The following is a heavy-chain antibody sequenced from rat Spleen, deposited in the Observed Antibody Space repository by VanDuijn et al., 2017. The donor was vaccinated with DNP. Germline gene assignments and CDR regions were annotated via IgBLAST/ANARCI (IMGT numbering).Heavy chain of an antibody. J-gene: IGHJ2*01. CDR1: GFTFSDYA. CDR2: ISSGGTST. D-gene: IGHD4-1*01. V-gene: IGHV5-7*01. Sequence: EVQLVESGGGLVQPGRSLKLSCAASGFTFSDYAMAWVRQSPKKGLEWVATISSGGTSTYYRDSVKGRFTISRDNAKSTLYLQMDSLRSEDTATYYCASLILRDSGYYFDYWGQGVMVTVSS. CDR3: ASLILRDSGYYFDY.